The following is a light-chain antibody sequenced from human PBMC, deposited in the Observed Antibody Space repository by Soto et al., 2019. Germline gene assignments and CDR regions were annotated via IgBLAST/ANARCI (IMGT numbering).Light chain of an antibody. CDR2: DVS. Sequence: QSVLTQPASVSGSPGQSITISCTGSSSDVGVYNYVSWYQQHPGKAPKLIIYDVSNRPSGVSNRFSGSKSGNTASLTISGLQVEDEAENFCFSFTTTSTNVFGTGTKVTVL. J-gene: IGLJ1*01. V-gene: IGLV2-14*01. CDR1: SSDVGVYNY. CDR3: FSFTTTSTNV.